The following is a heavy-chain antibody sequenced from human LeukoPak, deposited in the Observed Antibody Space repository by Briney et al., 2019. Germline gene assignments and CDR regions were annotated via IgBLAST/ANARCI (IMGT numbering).Heavy chain of an antibody. V-gene: IGHV1-69*13. CDR3: ARDEGSYAHFDY. Sequence: SVKVSCKASGGTFSSYAISWVRQAPGQGLEWMGGIIPIFGTANYAQKFQGRVTITADESTSTAYMELSSLRSEDTAVYYCARDEGSYAHFDYWGQGTLATVSS. CDR2: IIPIFGTA. D-gene: IGHD3-16*01. J-gene: IGHJ4*02. CDR1: GGTFSSYA.